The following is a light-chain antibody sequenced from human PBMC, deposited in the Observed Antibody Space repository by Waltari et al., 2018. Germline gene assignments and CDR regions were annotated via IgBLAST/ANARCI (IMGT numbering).Light chain of an antibody. CDR1: QSVLSSSNNKNY. V-gene: IGKV4-1*01. J-gene: IGKJ2*01. CDR2: WAS. Sequence: DIVMTQSPDSLAVSLGERATINCKSSQSVLSSSNNKNYLVWYKQKPGQPPKLLISWASTRESGVPDRFSGSGSGTDFALTISSLQAEDVAVYYCQQCYSFPYTFGQGTKLEIK. CDR3: QQCYSFPYT.